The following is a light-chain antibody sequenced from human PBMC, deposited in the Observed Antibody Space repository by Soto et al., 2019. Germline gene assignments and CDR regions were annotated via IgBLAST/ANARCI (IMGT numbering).Light chain of an antibody. J-gene: IGKJ5*01. Sequence: EIVMTQSPATLSVSPGERATLSCRASQSVSSNLAWYQQKPGQAPRLLIYGASTRATGIPARFSGSGSGTEFTLTISRLEPEDFAVYYCQQYYGSPGITFGQGTRLEIK. V-gene: IGKV3-15*01. CDR3: QQYYGSPGIT. CDR2: GAS. CDR1: QSVSSN.